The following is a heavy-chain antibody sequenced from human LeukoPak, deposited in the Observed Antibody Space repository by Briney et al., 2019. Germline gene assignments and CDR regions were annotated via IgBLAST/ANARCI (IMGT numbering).Heavy chain of an antibody. CDR1: EFTFSIYW. Sequence: GGSLRLSCVASEFTFSIYWMTWVRQAPGKGLEWVANIKQDGSEKYCVDSVKGRFTISRDNAKNSLYLQMNSLRAEDTAVYYCARDRGAFGIWGQGTMVTVSS. J-gene: IGHJ3*02. V-gene: IGHV3-7*01. CDR2: IKQDGSEK. CDR3: ARDRGAFGI.